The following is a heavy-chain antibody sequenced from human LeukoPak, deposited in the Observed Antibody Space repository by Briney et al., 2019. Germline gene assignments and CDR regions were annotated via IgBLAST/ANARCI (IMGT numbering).Heavy chain of an antibody. CDR2: FSGSGGST. CDR3: ASRPAPSLGPLDY. D-gene: IGHD2-2*01. Sequence: GGSLRLSCAASGFTFSNYAMAWVRQIPGKGLEWVSVFSGSGGSTYYADSVKGRFTVSRDNCKNTLYLQMNNLRVDDTAIYYCASRPAPSLGPLDYWGQGTLVTVSS. V-gene: IGHV3-23*01. J-gene: IGHJ4*02. CDR1: GFTFSNYA.